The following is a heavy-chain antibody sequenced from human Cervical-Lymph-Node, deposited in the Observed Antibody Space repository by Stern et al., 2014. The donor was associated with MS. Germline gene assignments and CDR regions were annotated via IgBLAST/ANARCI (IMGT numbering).Heavy chain of an antibody. J-gene: IGHJ1*01. D-gene: IGHD3-22*01. Sequence: VQLVESGAEVKKPGASVKVSCKASGYTFTNYFVHWVRQAPGQGLEWVGIIDPSGGITNYSQNFQGRVTMSRDTSRTPVYMQLSSLRSDDTAMYFCARGGRYSDTSGYSERSFQHWGQGTLVTVSS. CDR2: IDPSGGIT. V-gene: IGHV1-46*01. CDR3: ARGGRYSDTSGYSERSFQH. CDR1: GYTFTNYF.